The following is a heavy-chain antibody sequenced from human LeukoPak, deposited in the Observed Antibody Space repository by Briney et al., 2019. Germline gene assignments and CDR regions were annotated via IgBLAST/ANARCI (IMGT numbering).Heavy chain of an antibody. CDR2: IYSGGDT. J-gene: IGHJ4*02. V-gene: IGHV3-53*01. CDR3: ARVNGDYVGPFDY. Sequence: GGSLRLSCAASGFTVSNNYMSWVRQAPGKGLEWVSVIYSGGDTYYADSVKGRFTISRDNSKNTLYLQMNSLRAEDTAVYYCARVNGDYVGPFDYWGQGTLVTVSS. D-gene: IGHD4-17*01. CDR1: GFTVSNNY.